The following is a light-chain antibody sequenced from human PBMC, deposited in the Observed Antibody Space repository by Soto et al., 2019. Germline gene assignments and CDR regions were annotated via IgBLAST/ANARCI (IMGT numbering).Light chain of an antibody. Sequence: QSVLTRPASVSGSAGQSITMSCTGDSSDVGGYNYVSWYQQHPGKAPKLMIYEVSNRPSGVSSRFSGSKSGNTASLTISGLQSEDEADYYCSSYTDSRTYVFGTGTKVTVL. CDR1: SSDVGGYNY. J-gene: IGLJ1*01. V-gene: IGLV2-14*01. CDR3: SSYTDSRTYV. CDR2: EVS.